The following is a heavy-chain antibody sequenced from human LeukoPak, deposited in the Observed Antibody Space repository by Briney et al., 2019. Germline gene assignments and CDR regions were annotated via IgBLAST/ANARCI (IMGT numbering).Heavy chain of an antibody. CDR3: ARYCSGGSCYPRRALDY. Sequence: SVKVSCKASGGTFSSYAISWVRQAPGQGLEWMGGIIPIFGTANYAQKFQGRVTITADESTSTAYMELSSLRSEDTAVYYCARYCSGGSCYPRRALDYWGQGTLVTVSS. J-gene: IGHJ4*02. CDR2: IIPIFGTA. V-gene: IGHV1-69*13. D-gene: IGHD2-15*01. CDR1: GGTFSSYA.